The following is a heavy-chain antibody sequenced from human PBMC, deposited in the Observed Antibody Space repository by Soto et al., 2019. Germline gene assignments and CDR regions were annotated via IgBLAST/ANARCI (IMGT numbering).Heavy chain of an antibody. Sequence: EVQLLEAGGGLVQPGGSLRLSCAASGFTLRSSAMSLVRQAPGKGLEWVSAISSGGGNTFYADSVKGRFTISRDNSNNTLYLHMNSLRAEDTAVYYCVKDRVLPSGTQWGQGALVTVSS. J-gene: IGHJ4*02. CDR1: GFTLRSSA. V-gene: IGHV3-23*01. CDR2: ISSGGGNT. CDR3: VKDRVLPSGTQ. D-gene: IGHD2-2*01.